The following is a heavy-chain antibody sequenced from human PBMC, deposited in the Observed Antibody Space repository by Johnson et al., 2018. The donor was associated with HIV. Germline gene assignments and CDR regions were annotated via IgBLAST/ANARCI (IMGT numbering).Heavy chain of an antibody. CDR1: GFTFRRYW. CDR3: AKTLRSHLHIVVVTAIPRAFDI. Sequence: VQLVESGGGLVQPGGSLRLSCAASGFTFRRYWMHWVRQAPGKGLVWVSAISGSGGSTYYADSVKGRFPISRANSKNTLYLQMNSRRAEDTAVYYCAKTLRSHLHIVVVTAIPRAFDIWGQGTMVTVSS. D-gene: IGHD2-21*02. J-gene: IGHJ3*02. V-gene: IGHV3-23*04. CDR2: ISGSGGST.